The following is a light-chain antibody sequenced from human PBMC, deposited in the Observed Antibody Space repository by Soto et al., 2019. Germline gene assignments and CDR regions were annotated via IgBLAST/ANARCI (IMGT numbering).Light chain of an antibody. CDR2: GAS. CDR1: QSLSGN. J-gene: IGKJ4*01. CDR3: QQYNDWPRT. Sequence: EIMMAQSPATLSVSPGEGATLSCRASQSLSGNLAWYQQKPGQAPRLLIYGASTRARGIPARFSGGGSGTEFTLTISSLQSEDFAVYFCQQYNDWPRTFGGGTRVEIK. V-gene: IGKV3D-15*01.